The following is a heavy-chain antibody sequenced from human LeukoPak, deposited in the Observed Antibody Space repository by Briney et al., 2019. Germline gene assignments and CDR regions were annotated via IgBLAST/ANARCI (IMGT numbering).Heavy chain of an antibody. CDR1: GGSISSGGYY. CDR3: ARAEHIVVVTATLDAFDI. D-gene: IGHD2-21*02. J-gene: IGHJ3*02. Sequence: SETLSLTCTVPGGSISSGGYYWSWIRQHPGKGLEWIGYIYYSGSTYYNPSLKSRVTISVDTSKNQFSLKLSSVTAADTAVYYCARAEHIVVVTATLDAFDIWGQGTMVTVSS. V-gene: IGHV4-31*03. CDR2: IYYSGST.